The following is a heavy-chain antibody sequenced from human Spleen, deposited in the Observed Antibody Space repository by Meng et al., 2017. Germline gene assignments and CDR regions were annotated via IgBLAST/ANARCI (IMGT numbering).Heavy chain of an antibody. CDR1: GFTFSSYS. Sequence: GGSLRLSCAASGFTFSSYSMNWVRQAPGKGLEWVSCITSGSGSYIYYADSVKGRFTISRDNAKNSLYLQMNSLRAEDTALYYCARADYYDSSGPPYYFDYWGQGTLVTVSS. J-gene: IGHJ4*02. CDR3: ARADYYDSSGPPYYFDY. D-gene: IGHD3-22*01. V-gene: IGHV3-21*04. CDR2: ITSGSGSYI.